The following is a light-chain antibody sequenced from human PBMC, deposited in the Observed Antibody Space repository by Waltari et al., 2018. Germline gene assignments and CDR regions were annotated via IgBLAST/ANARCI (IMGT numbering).Light chain of an antibody. V-gene: IGLV6-57*03. CDR1: SGRIVSRL. CDR2: EDS. CDR3: QSYDSAGVKV. J-gene: IGLJ2*01. Sequence: NFMLTQPHAVPEPPGKTVTLSCTRCSGRIVSRLFHCHQQRPGSAPTLVLYEDSQRPSEVPDRFSGSIDRSSNSASLTISGLTTEDEADYYCQSYDSAGVKVFGGGTKLTVL.